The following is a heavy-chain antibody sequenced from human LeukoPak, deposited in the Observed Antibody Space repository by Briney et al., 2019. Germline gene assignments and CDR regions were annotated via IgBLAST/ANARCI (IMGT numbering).Heavy chain of an antibody. CDR3: ARASGEYSGGLEFDH. J-gene: IGHJ4*02. Sequence: SETLSLTCAVYGGSFSGYYWIWIRQPPGKGLEWIGEINHSGSTNYNPSLKSRVTISVDTSKNQFSLKLSSVTAADTAVYYCARASGEYSGGLEFDHWRQGTLVTVSS. V-gene: IGHV4-34*01. CDR1: GGSFSGYY. CDR2: INHSGST. D-gene: IGHD6-19*01.